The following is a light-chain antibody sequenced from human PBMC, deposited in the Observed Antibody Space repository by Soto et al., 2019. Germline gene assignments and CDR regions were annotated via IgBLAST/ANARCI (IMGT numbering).Light chain of an antibody. V-gene: IGLV1-51*02. CDR1: SSDVGSNY. Sequence: QSALTQPPSVSAAPGQKVTISCSGSSSDVGSNYVSWYRQVPGTAPNLLISEDFRRPSGIPDRISGSKSGTTATLGITGLQTGDEADYYCGTWDSSLSIYVFGSGTKVTVL. J-gene: IGLJ1*01. CDR2: EDF. CDR3: GTWDSSLSIYV.